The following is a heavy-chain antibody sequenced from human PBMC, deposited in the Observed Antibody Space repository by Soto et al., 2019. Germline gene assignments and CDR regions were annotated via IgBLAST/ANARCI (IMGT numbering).Heavy chain of an antibody. V-gene: IGHV4-59*01. Sequence: TLSLTCTVSGGSMIAYYWNWMRQPPGKGLQWIGYTYYSGSTTYNPSLKSRVTISVDSSKNQFSLKLDSVTPADTAVYYCARVRETAGRRYFDYWARGPLVPVS. CDR2: TYYSGST. J-gene: IGHJ4*02. CDR1: GGSMIAYY. D-gene: IGHD6-13*01. CDR3: ARVRETAGRRYFDY.